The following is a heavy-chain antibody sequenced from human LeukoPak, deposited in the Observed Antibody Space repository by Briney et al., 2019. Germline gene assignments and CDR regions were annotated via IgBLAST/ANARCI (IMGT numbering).Heavy chain of an antibody. Sequence: GGSLRLSCAASGFTFSNYNMHWVRQAPGKGLEWVSSISSSSSYIYYADSVKGRFTISRDNAKNSLYLQMNSLRAEDTAVYYCAREERDGYNYYWYFDLWGRGTLVTVSS. CDR3: AREERDGYNYYWYFDL. CDR1: GFTFSNYN. CDR2: ISSSSSYI. J-gene: IGHJ2*01. D-gene: IGHD5-24*01. V-gene: IGHV3-21*01.